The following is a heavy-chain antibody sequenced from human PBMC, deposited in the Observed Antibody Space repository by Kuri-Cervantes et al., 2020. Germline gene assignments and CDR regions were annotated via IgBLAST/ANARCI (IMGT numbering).Heavy chain of an antibody. J-gene: IGHJ4*02. CDR3: ASVPEYYDYIWGSYRFNDGFDY. Sequence: GESLKISCAASGFTFGDYAMHWVRQAPGKGLEWVSLISWDGGSTYYADSVKGRFTISRDNSKNSLYLQMNSLRAEDTAVYYCASVPEYYDYIWGSYRFNDGFDYWGQGTLVTVSS. D-gene: IGHD3-16*02. CDR2: ISWDGGST. V-gene: IGHV3-43D*04. CDR1: GFTFGDYA.